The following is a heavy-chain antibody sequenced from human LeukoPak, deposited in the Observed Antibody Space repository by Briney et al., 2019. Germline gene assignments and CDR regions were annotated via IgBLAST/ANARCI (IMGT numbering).Heavy chain of an antibody. CDR1: GFTFSSYS. J-gene: IGHJ2*01. CDR2: ISSSSSYI. D-gene: IGHD3-16*01. CDR3: AAGELGEDWSPGYFDL. Sequence: PGGSLRLSCAASGFTFSSYSMNWVRQAPGKGLEWVSSISSSSSYIYYADSVKGRFTISRDNAKNSLYLQMNSLRAEDTAVYYCAAGELGEDWSPGYFDLWGRGTLVTVSS. V-gene: IGHV3-21*01.